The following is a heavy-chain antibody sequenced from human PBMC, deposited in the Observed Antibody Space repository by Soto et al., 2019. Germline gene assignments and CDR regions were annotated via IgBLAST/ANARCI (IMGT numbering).Heavy chain of an antibody. J-gene: IGHJ4*02. CDR1: GFTFSSYE. CDR2: ISSSGSTI. Sequence: PGGSLRLSCAASGFTFSSYEMNWFRQAPGKGLEWVSCISSSGSTIYYADSVKGRFTISRDNAKNSLYLQVNSLRAEDTAVYYCARDRRLRPFDYWGRGTLVTVSS. V-gene: IGHV3-48*03. CDR3: ARDRRLRPFDY. D-gene: IGHD4-17*01.